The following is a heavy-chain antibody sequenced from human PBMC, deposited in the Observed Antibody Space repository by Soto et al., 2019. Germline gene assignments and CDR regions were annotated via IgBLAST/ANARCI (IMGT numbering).Heavy chain of an antibody. CDR1: GVTLCDYG. V-gene: IGHV3-20*01. J-gene: IGHJ5*02. D-gene: IGHD5-18*01. CDR2: INWNGGST. Sequence: AGGALRLSCGGSGVTLCDYGNSGARQVPGKGLEWVSGINWNGGSTGYADSVKGRFTISRDNAKNSLYLQMNSLRAEDTALYHCARDLGGYSPTWGQGTLVTVSS. CDR3: ARDLGGYSPT.